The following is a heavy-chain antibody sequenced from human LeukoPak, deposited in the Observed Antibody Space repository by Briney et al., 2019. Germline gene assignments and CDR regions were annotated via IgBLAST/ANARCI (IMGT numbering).Heavy chain of an antibody. CDR3: AREGYCSSTSCYAYFQH. CDR1: GYTFTDYY. D-gene: IGHD2-2*01. CDR2: INPNSGGT. Sequence: GASVKVSCKASGYTFTDYYMHWVRPAPGQGLEWMGLINPNSGGTNYAQKFQGRVTMTRDTSISTAYMELSRLRSDDTAVYYCAREGYCSSTSCYAYFQHWGRGTLVTVSS. V-gene: IGHV1-2*02. J-gene: IGHJ1*01.